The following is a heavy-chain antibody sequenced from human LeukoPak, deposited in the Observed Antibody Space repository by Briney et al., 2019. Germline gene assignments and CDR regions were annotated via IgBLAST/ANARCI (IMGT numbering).Heavy chain of an antibody. CDR1: GFTFSTYE. CDR3: GRYCYDSRGYYDDAFDI. V-gene: IGHV3-48*03. J-gene: IGHJ3*02. Sequence: PGGSLRLSCEPSGFTFSTYEMNWVRQAPGKGLEWVSYISSSGSTPYYADSVKGRFTISRDNAKSSLYLQMNSLRAEDTAVYYCGRYCYDSRGYYDDAFDIWGQGTMVTVSS. CDR2: ISSSGSTP. D-gene: IGHD3-22*01.